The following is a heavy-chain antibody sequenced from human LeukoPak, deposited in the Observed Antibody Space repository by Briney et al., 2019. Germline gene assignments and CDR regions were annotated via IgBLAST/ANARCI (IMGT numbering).Heavy chain of an antibody. V-gene: IGHV3-30-3*01. D-gene: IGHD2-2*01. CDR1: GFTFRSYA. CDR3: ARGETSSYDY. Sequence: GRSLRLSCAASGFTFRSYAMHWVRQAPGKGLEWVAVISYDGSNKYYAESVKGRFTISRDNSKNTLYLQINSLRAEDTAAYYCARGETSSYDYWGQGTLVTVSS. J-gene: IGHJ4*02. CDR2: ISYDGSNK.